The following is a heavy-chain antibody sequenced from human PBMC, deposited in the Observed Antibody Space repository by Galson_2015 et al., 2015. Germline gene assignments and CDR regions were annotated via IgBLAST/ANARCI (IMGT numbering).Heavy chain of an antibody. CDR2: IYWNEDK. Sequence: PALVKPTQPLTLTCTFSGFSLFTFGVGVGWIRQPPREALEWLAVIYWNEDKRYSPSLRSRLSITKDTSQNQVVLTLINMDPVDTGTYYCARLHYSGLGRRTYDVWGQGTMVTVSS. J-gene: IGHJ3*01. CDR3: ARLHYSGLGRRTYDV. D-gene: IGHD3-10*01. CDR1: GFSLFTFGVG. V-gene: IGHV2-5*04.